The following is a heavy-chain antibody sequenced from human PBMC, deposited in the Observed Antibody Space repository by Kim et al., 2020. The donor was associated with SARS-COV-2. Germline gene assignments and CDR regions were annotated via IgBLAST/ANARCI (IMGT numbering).Heavy chain of an antibody. CDR2: NK. D-gene: IGHD3-10*01. Sequence: NKTYASAVKGRITISRDNSKNTLYLQMNSLRAEDTAVYYCAKEVYGSGSFWGQGTLVTVSS. CDR3: AKEVYGSGSF. J-gene: IGHJ4*02. V-gene: IGHV3-30*02.